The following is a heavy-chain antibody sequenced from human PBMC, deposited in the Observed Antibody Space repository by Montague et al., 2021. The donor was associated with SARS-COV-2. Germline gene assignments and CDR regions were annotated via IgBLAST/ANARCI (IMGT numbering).Heavy chain of an antibody. D-gene: IGHD2-2*02. V-gene: IGHV4-39*01. J-gene: IGHJ3*01. CDR2: IYRSGYT. CDR3: ARRRYTHSRLDDAMDV. CDR1: HGSISSSLSY. Sequence: SETLSLTCTVSHGSISSSLSYWGWIRQPPGKGLEWIGSIYRSGYTFYSPSLKSRITMYVDTSKNPFSPNLASVTATDTAVYYCARRRYTHSRLDDAMDVWGQGTMVTVSS.